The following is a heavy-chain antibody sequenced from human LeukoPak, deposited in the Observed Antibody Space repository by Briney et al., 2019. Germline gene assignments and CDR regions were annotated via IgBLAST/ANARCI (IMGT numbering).Heavy chain of an antibody. J-gene: IGHJ6*02. CDR2: INPSRCGT. Sequence: ASVTVSCKASGYTFTGYYMHWVRQAPGQGLEWMGWINPSRCGTHYAQKFQGRVTMTRDTSISTDYMELSRLRSDDTAVYYCARDSWAAAGTFYYYYGMDVWGQGTTVTVS. V-gene: IGHV1-2*02. CDR1: GYTFTGYY. D-gene: IGHD6-13*01. CDR3: ARDSWAAAGTFYYYYGMDV.